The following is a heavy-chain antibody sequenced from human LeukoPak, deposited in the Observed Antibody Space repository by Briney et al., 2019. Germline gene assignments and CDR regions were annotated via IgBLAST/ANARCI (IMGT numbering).Heavy chain of an antibody. D-gene: IGHD1-1*01. J-gene: IGHJ4*02. Sequence: PSETLSLTCAVYGESFSGYYRTWIRQPPGKGLEWIGQINHSGSTNYNPSLTSRVTISVATSKNQFSLRLNSVTAADTAVYYCARRGTIGTTTVDYWGQGTPVTVSS. CDR2: INHSGST. CDR3: ARRGTIGTTTVDY. V-gene: IGHV4-34*01. CDR1: GESFSGYY.